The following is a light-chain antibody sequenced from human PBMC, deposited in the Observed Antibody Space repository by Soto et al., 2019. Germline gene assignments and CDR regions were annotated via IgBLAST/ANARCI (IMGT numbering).Light chain of an antibody. J-gene: IGLJ1*01. CDR2: ADN. Sequence: VLTQLPSVSGAPVQRVTISCTGASXNXXPDDAVNWYQHVPGRAPKLLIYADNSRPSGVPDRFSASKSGTSASLAITGLQAEDEADYYCQSFDNGLPAYVFGTGTKITV. CDR3: QSFDNGLPAYV. CDR1: SXNXXPDDA. V-gene: IGLV1-40*01.